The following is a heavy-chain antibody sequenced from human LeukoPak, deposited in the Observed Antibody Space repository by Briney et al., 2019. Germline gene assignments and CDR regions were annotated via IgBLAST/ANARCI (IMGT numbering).Heavy chain of an antibody. CDR2: ISSNGSYI. J-gene: IGHJ6*01. CDR1: GFTFSSYS. CDR3: ATARALTRAGMDV. Sequence: GGSLRLSCAASGFTFSSYSMNWVRQAPGKGQEWVSSISSNGSYIYDADSVKGRFTISRDNAKNSLYLQMNSLRAEDTAVYYCATARALTRAGMDVWGQGTTVTVSS. V-gene: IGHV3-21*01.